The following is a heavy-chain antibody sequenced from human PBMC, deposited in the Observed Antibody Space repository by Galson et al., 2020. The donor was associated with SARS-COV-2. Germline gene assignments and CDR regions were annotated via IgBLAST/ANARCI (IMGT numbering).Heavy chain of an antibody. CDR2: IYYSGRT. Sequence: SETLSLTCTVSGGYINTPSYFWGWIRQPPGTGLEWIGNIYYSGRTDYKPSLRRRVTMSIHTSENQFSLKLSSVSAADTAVYYCVRVGYTGYDFDHWGQGILVSVS. V-gene: IGHV4-39*07. J-gene: IGHJ4*02. CDR3: VRVGYTGYDFDH. D-gene: IGHD5-12*01. CDR1: GGYINTPSYF.